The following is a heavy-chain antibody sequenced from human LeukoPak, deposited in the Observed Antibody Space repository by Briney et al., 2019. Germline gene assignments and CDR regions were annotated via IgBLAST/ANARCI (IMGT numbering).Heavy chain of an antibody. D-gene: IGHD3-22*01. CDR2: INHSGST. CDR3: ASLYDSSGYGSYHFDY. J-gene: IGHJ4*02. CDR1: GGSFSGYY. Sequence: SETLSLTCAVYGGSFSGYYWSWIRQPPGKGLEWIGEINHSGSTNYNPSLKSRVTISVDTSKNQFSLKVSSVTAADTAVYYCASLYDSSGYGSYHFDYWGQGTLVTVSS. V-gene: IGHV4-34*01.